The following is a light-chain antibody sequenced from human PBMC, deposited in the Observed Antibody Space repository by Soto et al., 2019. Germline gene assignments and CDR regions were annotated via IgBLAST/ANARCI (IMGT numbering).Light chain of an antibody. CDR2: GAS. CDR1: QSVTSRY. CDR3: QQYGTSPLT. Sequence: EIVLTQSPGTLSLSPGERATLSCRANQSVTSRYFAWYQQKPGQAPRLLIYGASSRATGIPDRFSGSGSGTDFTLTISRLEPEDFAVYYCQQYGTSPLTFGGGTKVEIK. J-gene: IGKJ4*01. V-gene: IGKV3-20*01.